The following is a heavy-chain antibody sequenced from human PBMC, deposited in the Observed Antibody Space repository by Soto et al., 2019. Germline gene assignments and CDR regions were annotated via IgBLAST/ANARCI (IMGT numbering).Heavy chain of an antibody. CDR3: PRDHKWDGMDV. D-gene: IGHD1-26*01. V-gene: IGHV4-31*03. Sequence: SETLSLTCSVSGGSFSSDSFIWSWVRQFPGKGLEWIGYINYSGTTYYNPSLRSRITMSVDTSKNQFSLNLSSVTAADTAVYYCPRDHKWDGMDVWGQGTTVTVSS. CDR1: GGSFSSDSFI. CDR2: INYSGTT. J-gene: IGHJ6*02.